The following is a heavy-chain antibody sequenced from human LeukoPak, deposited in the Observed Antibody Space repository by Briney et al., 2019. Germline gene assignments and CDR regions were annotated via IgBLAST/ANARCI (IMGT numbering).Heavy chain of an antibody. J-gene: IGHJ4*02. CDR2: IRSKANSYAT. Sequence: PGGSLRLSCAASGFTFSGSAMHRVRQASGKGLEWVGRIRSKANSYATAYAASVKGRFTISRDDSKNTAYLQMNSLKTEDTAVYYCTRGRTGPFDYWGQGTLVTVSS. V-gene: IGHV3-73*01. D-gene: IGHD1-14*01. CDR3: TRGRTGPFDY. CDR1: GFTFSGSA.